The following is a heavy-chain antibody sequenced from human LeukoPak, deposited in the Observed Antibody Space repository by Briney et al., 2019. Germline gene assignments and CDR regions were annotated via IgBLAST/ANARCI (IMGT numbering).Heavy chain of an antibody. Sequence: QTGGSLRLSCAASGFTISDYYMSWVRQAPGKGLEWVANINQDGSGKYYVDSVKGRFTISRDNAKNSVYLQMNSLRVEDTAVYYCAGAWSRVDGFDIWGQGTMVTVSS. D-gene: IGHD2-8*02. CDR3: AGAWSRVDGFDI. CDR1: GFTISDYY. J-gene: IGHJ3*02. V-gene: IGHV3-7*01. CDR2: INQDGSGK.